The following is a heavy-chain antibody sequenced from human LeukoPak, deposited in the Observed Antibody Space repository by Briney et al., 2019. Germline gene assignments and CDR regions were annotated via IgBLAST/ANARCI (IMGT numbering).Heavy chain of an antibody. J-gene: IGHJ4*02. Sequence: ASVKVSCKASGYTFTGYYMHWVRQAPGQGLEWMGWINPNSGGANYAQKFQGRVTMTRDTSISTAYMELSRLRSDDTAVYYCAREGSGIAARPLDYWGQGTLVTASS. CDR2: INPNSGGA. V-gene: IGHV1-2*02. CDR3: AREGSGIAARPLDY. CDR1: GYTFTGYY. D-gene: IGHD6-6*01.